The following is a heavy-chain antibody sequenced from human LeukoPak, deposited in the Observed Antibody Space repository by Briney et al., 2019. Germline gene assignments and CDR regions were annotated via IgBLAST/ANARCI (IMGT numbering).Heavy chain of an antibody. Sequence: GGSLRLSCAASGFTLNTNYMNWVRQVPGKGLEWVSVIYAGGNTYYADSVKERFTISRDNSRNTLYLQMNSRRGDDTAVYYCAREVYSSTWFDLWGQGTLVTVSS. CDR1: GFTLNTNY. V-gene: IGHV3-66*01. CDR3: AREVYSSTWFDL. D-gene: IGHD6-13*01. CDR2: IYAGGNT. J-gene: IGHJ4*02.